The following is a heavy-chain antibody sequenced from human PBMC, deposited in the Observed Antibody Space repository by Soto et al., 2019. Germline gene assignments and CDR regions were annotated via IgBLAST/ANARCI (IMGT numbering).Heavy chain of an antibody. J-gene: IGHJ4*02. CDR2: IIPFFRTA. Sequence: QVLLVQSGSEVKKPGSSVKVSCKASSGTFDNFAVSWVRQAPGQGVEWVGGIIPFFRTANYAQKFQGRVTITADASSRTGFLELRSLTSDDTAVYYCARVVEQGSGYGFDSWGQGTLVTVSS. D-gene: IGHD5-12*01. CDR3: ARVVEQGSGYGFDS. V-gene: IGHV1-69*01. CDR1: SGTFDNFA.